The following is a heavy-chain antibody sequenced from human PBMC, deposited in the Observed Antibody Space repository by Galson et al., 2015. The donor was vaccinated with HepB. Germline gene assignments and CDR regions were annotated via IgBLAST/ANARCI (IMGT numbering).Heavy chain of an antibody. CDR1: GFSFTSHS. CDR2: ISSGGTK. Sequence: SLRLSCAASGFSFTSHSMNWVRQAPGKGLEWVTYISSGGTKYYADSVKGRFTISRDNVKKSMYLHMSSLRVEDTAVYYCARNPASYDYYNMDVWGQGTTVAVSS. V-gene: IGHV3-48*01. D-gene: IGHD2/OR15-2a*01. CDR3: ARNPASYDYYNMDV. J-gene: IGHJ6*02.